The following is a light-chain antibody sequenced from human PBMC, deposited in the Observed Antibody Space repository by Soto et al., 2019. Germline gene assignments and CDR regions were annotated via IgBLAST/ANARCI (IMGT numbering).Light chain of an antibody. V-gene: IGKV3-20*01. Sequence: EIVLTQSPGTLSLSPGERATLSCRASQSVNSNLAWYQQRPGQAPRLLIYGASNRATGIPDRFSGSGSGTDFTLIINRLEPEDVAIYYCQKYGGSPRITFGQGTRLEIK. J-gene: IGKJ5*01. CDR1: QSVNSN. CDR2: GAS. CDR3: QKYGGSPRIT.